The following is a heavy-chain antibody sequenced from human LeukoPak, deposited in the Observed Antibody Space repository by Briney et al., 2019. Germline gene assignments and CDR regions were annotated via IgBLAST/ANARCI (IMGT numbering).Heavy chain of an antibody. CDR2: INHRGST. J-gene: IGHJ4*02. Sequence: SETLSLTCAVYGGSFSGYYWSWIRQPPGKGLEWIGEINHRGSTNYNPSLKSRVTISVDTSKNQFSLKLSSVTAADTAVYYCARQRWSYGVDYWGQGTLVTVSS. V-gene: IGHV4-34*01. CDR3: ARQRWSYGVDY. D-gene: IGHD5-18*01. CDR1: GGSFSGYY.